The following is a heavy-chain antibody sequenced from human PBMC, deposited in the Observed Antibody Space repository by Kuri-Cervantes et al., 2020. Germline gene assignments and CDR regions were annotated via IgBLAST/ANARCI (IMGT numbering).Heavy chain of an antibody. J-gene: IGHJ6*02. V-gene: IGHV1-58*01. CDR2: IVVGSGNT. CDR3: AAESESYIVGATNYYYYGMDV. Sequence: SVKVSCKASGFTFTSSAVQWVRQARGQRLEWIGWIVVGSGNTNYAQKFQERVTITRDMSTSTAYMELSSLRSEDTAVCYCAAESESYIVGATNYYYYGMDVWGQGTTVTVSS. D-gene: IGHD1-26*01. CDR1: GFTFTSSA.